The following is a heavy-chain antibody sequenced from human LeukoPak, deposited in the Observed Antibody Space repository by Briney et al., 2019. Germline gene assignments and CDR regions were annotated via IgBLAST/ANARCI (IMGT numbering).Heavy chain of an antibody. V-gene: IGHV3-30*14. Sequence: GRSLRLSCAASGFTFSSYAMHWVRQAPGKGLEWVAVISYDGSNKYYADSVKGRFTISRDSSKNTLDLQMNSLRAEDTAVYYCARRGHGYGSPFDYWGQGTLVTVSS. CDR1: GFTFSSYA. CDR2: ISYDGSNK. D-gene: IGHD5-18*01. J-gene: IGHJ4*02. CDR3: ARRGHGYGSPFDY.